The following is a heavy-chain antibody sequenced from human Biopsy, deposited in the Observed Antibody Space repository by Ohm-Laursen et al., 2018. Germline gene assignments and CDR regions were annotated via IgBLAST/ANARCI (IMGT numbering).Heavy chain of an antibody. J-gene: IGHJ4*02. CDR1: GHSFTSYY. CDR3: ARNTGWYGDLYYFDY. D-gene: IGHD6-19*01. V-gene: IGHV1-46*01. CDR2: INPSGSTT. Sequence: SVKVSCKASGHSFTSYYMHWVRQAPGQGLEWMGMINPSGSTTSYPQIFQGRVTMTRDTSKSTVYMELSSLRSADTAVYFCARNTGWYGDLYYFDYWGQGTLVTVSS.